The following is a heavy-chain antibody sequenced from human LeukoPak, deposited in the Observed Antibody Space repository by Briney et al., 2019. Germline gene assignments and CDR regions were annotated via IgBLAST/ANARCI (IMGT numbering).Heavy chain of an antibody. CDR3: ARSGGYSGYDFDY. CDR2: ISGSGGTT. Sequence: GGSLRLSCAASGFTFSSFGMSWVRQAPGKGLEWVAAISGSGGTTHYADSVKGRFTISRDNAKNSLYLQMNGLRAEDTAVYYCARSGGYSGYDFDYWGQGTLVTVSS. V-gene: IGHV3-23*01. J-gene: IGHJ4*02. CDR1: GFTFSSFG. D-gene: IGHD5-12*01.